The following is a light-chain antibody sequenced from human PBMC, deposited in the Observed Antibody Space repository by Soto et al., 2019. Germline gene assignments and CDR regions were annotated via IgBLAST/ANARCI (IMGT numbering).Light chain of an antibody. Sequence: QSALTQPASVSGSPGQSITISCTGTSSDVGAYNYVSWHQQHPGKAPKLMIFDVSNRPSGVPNRFSGSKSGDTAALTISGLQAEDEADYYCRSYPRRKTVIFGGGTKVTVL. CDR3: RSYPRRKTVI. J-gene: IGLJ2*01. V-gene: IGLV2-14*03. CDR2: DVS. CDR1: SSDVGAYNY.